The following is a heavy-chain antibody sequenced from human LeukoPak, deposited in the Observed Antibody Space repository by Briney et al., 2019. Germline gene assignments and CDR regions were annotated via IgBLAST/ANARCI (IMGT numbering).Heavy chain of an antibody. CDR2: INPNSGGT. CDR3: ARDSITMVRGSHYYYMDV. CDR1: GYTFTGYY. J-gene: IGHJ6*03. V-gene: IGHV1-2*02. D-gene: IGHD3-10*01. Sequence: ASVKVSCKASGYTFTGYYMHWVRQAPGQGLEWMGWINPNSGGTNYAQKFQGRVTMTRDTSISTAYMELSRLRSDDTAVYYCARDSITMVRGSHYYYMDVWGKGTTVTVSS.